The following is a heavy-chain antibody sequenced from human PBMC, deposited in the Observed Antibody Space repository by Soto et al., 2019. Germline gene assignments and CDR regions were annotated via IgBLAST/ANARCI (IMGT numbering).Heavy chain of an antibody. Sequence: QVQLVESGGGVVQPGRSLRLSCAASGFTFSSYGMHWVRQAPGKGLEWVAVISYDGSNKYYADSVKGRFTISRDNSKKNLYLQMKSLGAEDTAVYYCAKNNRPIYGAIRYGMDVWGQGTTVTVSS. D-gene: IGHD1-1*01. CDR3: AKNNRPIYGAIRYGMDV. V-gene: IGHV3-30*18. CDR1: GFTFSSYG. J-gene: IGHJ6*02. CDR2: ISYDGSNK.